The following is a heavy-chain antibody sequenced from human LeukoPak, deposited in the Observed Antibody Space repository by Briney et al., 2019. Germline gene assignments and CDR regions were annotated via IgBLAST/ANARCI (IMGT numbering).Heavy chain of an antibody. CDR1: GGSFSGYY. D-gene: IGHD3-22*01. Sequence: SETLSLTCAVYGGSFSGYYWSWIRQPPGKGLEWIGYIYYSGSTNYNPSLKSRVTISVDTSKNQFSLKLSSVTAADTAVYYCARTENYYDSSYFQHWGQGTLVTVSS. J-gene: IGHJ1*01. CDR2: IYYSGST. V-gene: IGHV4-59*01. CDR3: ARTENYYDSSYFQH.